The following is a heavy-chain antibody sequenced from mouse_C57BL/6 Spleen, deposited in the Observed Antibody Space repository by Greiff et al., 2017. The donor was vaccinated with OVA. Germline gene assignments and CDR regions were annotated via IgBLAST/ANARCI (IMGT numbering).Heavy chain of an antibody. CDR2: IYPRDGST. Sequence: VKLQESGPELVKPGASVKLSCKASGYTFTSYDINWVKQRPGQGLEWIGWIYPRDGSTKYNEKFKGKATLTVDTSSSTAYMELHSLTSEDSAVYFCARWDYGSSYDYAMDYWGQGTSVTVSS. CDR3: ARWDYGSSYDYAMDY. J-gene: IGHJ4*01. V-gene: IGHV1-85*01. D-gene: IGHD1-1*01. CDR1: GYTFTSYD.